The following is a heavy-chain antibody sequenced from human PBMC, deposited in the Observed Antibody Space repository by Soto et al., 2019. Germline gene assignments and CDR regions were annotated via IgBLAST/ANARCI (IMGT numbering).Heavy chain of an antibody. CDR3: ARDGRAMTDF. CDR2: ISSNGGTT. Sequence: EVQLVESGGGLVQPGGSLRLSCAASGFTFSTYAMQWVRQAPGKGLEFVSSISSNGGTTNYAYSVKGRFTISRDNTRDTVYLQMGSLRLEDMAVYYCARDGRAMTDFWGQGTLVTVSS. CDR1: GFTFSTYA. J-gene: IGHJ4*02. V-gene: IGHV3-64*01. D-gene: IGHD5-18*01.